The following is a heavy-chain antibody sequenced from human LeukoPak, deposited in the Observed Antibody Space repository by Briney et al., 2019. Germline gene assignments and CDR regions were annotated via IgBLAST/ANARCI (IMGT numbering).Heavy chain of an antibody. CDR2: LSSSGGST. Sequence: PGGSLRLSCAASGFTFSSYAMSWVRQAPGKGLEWVSALSSSGGSTYYADSVKGRFTISRDNSKSTLYLQMNSLRAEDTAVYYCAKHERLGGTVRTFDYWGQGSLVTVSS. D-gene: IGHD4-11*01. V-gene: IGHV3-23*01. J-gene: IGHJ4*02. CDR3: AKHERLGGTVRTFDY. CDR1: GFTFSSYA.